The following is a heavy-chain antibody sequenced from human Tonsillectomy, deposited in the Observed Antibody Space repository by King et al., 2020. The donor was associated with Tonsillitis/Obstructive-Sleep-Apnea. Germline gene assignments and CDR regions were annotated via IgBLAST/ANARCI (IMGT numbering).Heavy chain of an antibody. Sequence: VQLVQSGAEVKKPGASVKVSCKASGYTFSSYPMSWVRQAPGQGLEWMGCIGARNGNTDYAQKIQGRVTMTTDTSTTTAYMELRSLRSDDTAVYYCARGGRYDSSGYYTPLDYWGQGTLVTVSS. J-gene: IGHJ4*02. CDR3: ARGGRYDSSGYYTPLDY. CDR1: GYTFSSYP. D-gene: IGHD3-22*01. CDR2: IGARNGNT. V-gene: IGHV1-18*01.